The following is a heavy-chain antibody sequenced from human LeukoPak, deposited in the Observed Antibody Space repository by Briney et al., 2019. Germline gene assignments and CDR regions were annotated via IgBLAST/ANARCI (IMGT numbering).Heavy chain of an antibody. V-gene: IGHV3-23*01. D-gene: IGHD2-15*01. J-gene: IGHJ4*02. CDR1: GFTFTSYA. Sequence: GGSLRLSCAASGFTFTSYAMSWVRQTPGKGLEWVSAITGSGGSTYYIAPVKGRFTISRDNGKRSLFLQMNSLRDEDTAVYYCASQVGHCRGGSCSGFWGQGTLVTVSS. CDR3: ASQVGHCRGGSCSGF. CDR2: ITGSGGST.